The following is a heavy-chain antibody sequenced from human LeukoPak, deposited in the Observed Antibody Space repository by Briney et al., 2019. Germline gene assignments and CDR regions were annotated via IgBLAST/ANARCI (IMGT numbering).Heavy chain of an antibody. D-gene: IGHD5-24*01. CDR1: GFTFYNYA. CDR3: AKDAIRGDGYWEFDY. V-gene: IGHV3-23*01. Sequence: PGGSLRLSCGASGFTFYNYAMSWVRQAPGKGLEGVSGILQSGGTSYYADSVKGRFTISRDNSKSTLYLQMNSLRVEDTAIYYCAKDAIRGDGYWEFDYWGQGILVTVSS. J-gene: IGHJ4*02. CDR2: ILQSGGTS.